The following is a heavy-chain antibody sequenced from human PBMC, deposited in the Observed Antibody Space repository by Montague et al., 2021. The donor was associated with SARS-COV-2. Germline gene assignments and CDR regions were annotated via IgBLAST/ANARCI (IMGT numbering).Heavy chain of an antibody. D-gene: IGHD3-10*01. CDR1: GFTFSSYA. Sequence: SLRLSCAASGFTFSSYAMSWVRQAPGKGLEWVSAISGSGGSTYYADSVKGRFTISRDNSKNTLYLQMNSLRAEDTAVYYCAKRGVLLWFGRAFDYWGQGTLVTVSS. V-gene: IGHV3-23*01. J-gene: IGHJ4*02. CDR2: ISGSGGST. CDR3: AKRGVLLWFGRAFDY.